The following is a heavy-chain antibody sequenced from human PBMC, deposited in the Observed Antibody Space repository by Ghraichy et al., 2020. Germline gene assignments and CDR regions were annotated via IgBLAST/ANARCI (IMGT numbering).Heavy chain of an antibody. V-gene: IGHV3-7*01. CDR2: IKQDGSEK. D-gene: IGHD3-9*01. CDR1: GFTFSSYW. Sequence: GGSLRLSCAASGFTFSSYWMSWVRQAPGKGLEWVANIKQDGSEKYYVDSVKGRFTISRDNAKNSLYLQMNSLRAEDTAVYYCARDLSSGAYYDILTGYQGAFDIWGQGTMVTVSS. CDR3: ARDLSSGAYYDILTGYQGAFDI. J-gene: IGHJ3*02.